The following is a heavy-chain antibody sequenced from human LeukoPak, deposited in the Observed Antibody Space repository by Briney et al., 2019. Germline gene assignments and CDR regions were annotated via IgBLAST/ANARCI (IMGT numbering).Heavy chain of an antibody. D-gene: IGHD3-16*02. V-gene: IGHV4-59*01. CDR3: ARLIVADLRTHNWFDP. CDR2: IYNSGST. CDR1: GGSIGSFY. Sequence: SETLSLTCSVSGGSIGSFYWNWIRQPPGKGLEWIGYIYNSGSTNYNPSLKSRVTISVDASKNEFSLKLRSVTAADTAVYYCARLIVADLRTHNWFDPWGQGTLVTVSS. J-gene: IGHJ5*02.